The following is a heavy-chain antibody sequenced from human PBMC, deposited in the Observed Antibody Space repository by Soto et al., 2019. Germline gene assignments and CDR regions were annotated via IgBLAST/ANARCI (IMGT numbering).Heavy chain of an antibody. CDR2: INAGNGNT. CDR3: ARARERITIFGVVIIRDDYYYYMDV. D-gene: IGHD3-3*01. CDR1: GYTFTSYA. Sequence: ASVKVSCKASGYTFTSYAMHWVRQAPGQRLEWMGWINAGNGNTKYSQKFQGRVTITRDTSASTAYMELSSLRSEDTAVYYCARARERITIFGVVIIRDDYYYYMDVWGKGPTVTVSS. V-gene: IGHV1-3*01. J-gene: IGHJ6*03.